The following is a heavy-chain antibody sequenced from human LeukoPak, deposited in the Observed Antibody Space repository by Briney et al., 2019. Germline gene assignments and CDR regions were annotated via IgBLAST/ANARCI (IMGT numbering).Heavy chain of an antibody. V-gene: IGHV3-33*01. J-gene: IGHJ4*02. CDR3: ARDVGWPSGRFDY. Sequence: GGSLRLSCAAAGFHFRNHGRHWVRQAPGKGLEWVAVIWYDGSDKYHADSVKDRFTISRDNSKNTLYLQMNSLRAEDTAVYYCARDVGWPSGRFDYWGQGALVTVSS. CDR1: GFHFRNHG. D-gene: IGHD6-19*01. CDR2: IWYDGSDK.